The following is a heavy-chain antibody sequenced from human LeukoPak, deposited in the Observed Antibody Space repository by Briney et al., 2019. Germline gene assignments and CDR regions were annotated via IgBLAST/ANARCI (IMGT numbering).Heavy chain of an antibody. Sequence: GASVKVSCKASGYTFTSYDINWVRQATGQGLEWMGWMNPNSGNTGYAQKFQGRATMTRNTSISTAYMELSSLRSEDTAVYYCARTQQLDTPFGYYYYGMDVWGQGTTVTVSS. CDR3: ARTQQLDTPFGYYYYGMDV. CDR1: GYTFTSYD. D-gene: IGHD6-13*01. CDR2: MNPNSGNT. V-gene: IGHV1-8*01. J-gene: IGHJ6*02.